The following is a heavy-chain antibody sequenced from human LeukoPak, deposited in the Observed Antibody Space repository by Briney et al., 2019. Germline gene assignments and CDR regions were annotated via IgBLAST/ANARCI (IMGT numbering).Heavy chain of an antibody. J-gene: IGHJ3*01. Sequence: GGSLRLSCAASGFTFSSYTMHWIRQAPGKGLEWVSSISGSNSYIFYADSVKGRFTVSRDNAKDSLYLQMNSLRAEDTAVYYCARELLGEGPDAFDVWGQGTIVTVSS. CDR3: ARELLGEGPDAFDV. CDR1: GFTFSSYT. CDR2: ISGSNSYI. V-gene: IGHV3-21*01. D-gene: IGHD3-16*01.